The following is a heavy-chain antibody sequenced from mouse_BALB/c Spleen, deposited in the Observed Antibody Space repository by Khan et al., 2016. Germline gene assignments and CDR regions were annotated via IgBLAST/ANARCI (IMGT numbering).Heavy chain of an antibody. CDR1: GYSITSDYA. D-gene: IGHD1-1*01. J-gene: IGHJ4*01. V-gene: IGHV3-2*02. Sequence: EVELQESGPGLVKPSQSLSLTCTVTGYSITSDYAWNWIRQFPGNKLEWMGYISYSGSTSYNPSLKSRISITRDPSTNQFFLQLNSVTTEDTATYYCARSRSYYYGRTYAMDYWGQGTSVTVSS. CDR2: ISYSGST. CDR3: ARSRSYYYGRTYAMDY.